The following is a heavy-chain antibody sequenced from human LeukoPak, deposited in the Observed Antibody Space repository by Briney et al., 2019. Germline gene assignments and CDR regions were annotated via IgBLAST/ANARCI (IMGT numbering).Heavy chain of an antibody. CDR3: ARHASLSIAAYFEY. Sequence: SETLSLTCTVSGGSISSSSYYWGWIRQPPGKGLEWTGTIYYSGSTYHNPSLKSRVTISVDTSKNQFSLKLSSVTAADTAVYYCARHASLSIAAYFEYWGQGTLVTVSS. CDR1: GGSISSSSYY. J-gene: IGHJ4*02. D-gene: IGHD6-6*01. V-gene: IGHV4-39*01. CDR2: IYYSGST.